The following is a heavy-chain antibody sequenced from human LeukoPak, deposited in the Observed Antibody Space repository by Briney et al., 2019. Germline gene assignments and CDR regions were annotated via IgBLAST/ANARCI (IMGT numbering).Heavy chain of an antibody. Sequence: SETLSLTCTVSGGSISSYYWSWIRQPPGKGLEWIGYIYYSGSTNYNPSLKSRVTISVDTSKNQFSLKLSSVTAADTAVYYCAGYDSTSNAFDIWGQGTMVTVSS. CDR1: GGSISSYY. D-gene: IGHD3-22*01. CDR3: AGYDSTSNAFDI. J-gene: IGHJ3*02. CDR2: IYYSGST. V-gene: IGHV4-59*01.